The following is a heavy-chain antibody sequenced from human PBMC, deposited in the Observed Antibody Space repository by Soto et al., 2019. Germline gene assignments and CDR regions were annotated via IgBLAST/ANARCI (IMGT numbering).Heavy chain of an antibody. V-gene: IGHV1-18*01. CDR1: GYTFTSYG. CDR2: ISAYNGNT. D-gene: IGHD6-13*01. Sequence: GASVKVSCKASGYTFTSYGISWVRQAPGQGLEWMGWISAYNGNTNYAQKLQGRVTMTTDTSTSTAYMELRSLRSDDTAVYYCAREGEGIAAAGTRRYYYYYGMDVWGQGTTVTVSS. CDR3: AREGEGIAAAGTRRYYYYYGMDV. J-gene: IGHJ6*02.